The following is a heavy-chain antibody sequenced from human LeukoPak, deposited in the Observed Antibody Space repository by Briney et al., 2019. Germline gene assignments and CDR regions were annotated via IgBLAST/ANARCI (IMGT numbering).Heavy chain of an antibody. V-gene: IGHV4-31*03. Sequence: SETLSLTCTVSGGSISSGGYYWSWIRQHPGKGLEWIGYIYYSGSTYYNPSLKSRVTISVDTSKNQFSLTLSSVTAADTAVYYCARHSSSWYGPWGFDYWGQGTLVTVSS. CDR2: IYYSGST. CDR1: GGSISSGGYY. D-gene: IGHD6-13*01. CDR3: ARHSSSWYGPWGFDY. J-gene: IGHJ4*02.